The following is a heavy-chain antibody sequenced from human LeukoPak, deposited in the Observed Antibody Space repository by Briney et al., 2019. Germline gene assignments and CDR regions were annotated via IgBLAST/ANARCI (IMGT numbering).Heavy chain of an antibody. CDR2: IYTSGST. V-gene: IGHV4-4*09. J-gene: IGHJ4*02. CDR3: AGHSSSWNFDY. Sequence: SETLSLTCTVSGGSISSYYWSWIRQPPGEGLEWIGYIYTSGSTNYNPSLKSRVTISVDTSKNQFSLKLSSVTAADTAVYYCAGHSSSWNFDYWGQGTLVTVSS. CDR1: GGSISSYY. D-gene: IGHD6-13*01.